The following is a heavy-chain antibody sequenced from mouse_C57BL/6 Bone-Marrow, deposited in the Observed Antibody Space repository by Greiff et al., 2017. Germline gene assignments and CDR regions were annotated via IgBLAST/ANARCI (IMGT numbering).Heavy chain of an antibody. CDR3: TAGPWIYYYGSSYG. CDR1: GYTFTSYW. J-gene: IGHJ4*01. D-gene: IGHD1-1*01. CDR2: IYPGNSDT. Sequence: EVQLQQSGTVLARPGASVKMSCKTYGYTFTSYWMHWVKQRPGQGLEWIGAIYPGNSDTSYNQKFKGKAKLTAVTSASTAYMELSSLTNEDSAVYYCTAGPWIYYYGSSYGWGQGTSVTVSS. V-gene: IGHV1-5*01.